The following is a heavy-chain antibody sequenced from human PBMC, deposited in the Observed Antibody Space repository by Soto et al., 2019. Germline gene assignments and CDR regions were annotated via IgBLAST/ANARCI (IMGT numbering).Heavy chain of an antibody. D-gene: IGHD3-16*01. CDR2: FYYSGIT. V-gene: IGHV4-31*03. CDR3: ASSGGPEGDWFDP. CDR1: GGSIRRRGYY. Sequence: QVQLQESGPGLVKPSQTLSLTCTVSGGSIRRRGYYWSWIRQRPGEGLEWIGFFYYSGITYYNPSPKTRITISGDTPRNQFFPNLYSVNAADTAMYFRASSGGPEGDWFDPLGQGIPSTVSS. J-gene: IGHJ5*02.